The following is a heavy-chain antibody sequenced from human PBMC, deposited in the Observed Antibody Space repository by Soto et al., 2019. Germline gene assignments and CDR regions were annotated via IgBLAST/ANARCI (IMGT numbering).Heavy chain of an antibody. J-gene: IGHJ4*02. CDR1: GFSLSTYD. Sequence: EVQLLESGGGLVQPGGSLRLSCAASGFSLSTYDMIWVRQAPEKGLEWVSDIRGDGDSTYYADSVKGRFTISRDKANNTVSLQMNSLRGEDTAVYYCAREAPVAGTNYFDLWGQGTLVTVSS. V-gene: IGHV3-23*01. D-gene: IGHD6-19*01. CDR2: IRGDGDST. CDR3: AREAPVAGTNYFDL.